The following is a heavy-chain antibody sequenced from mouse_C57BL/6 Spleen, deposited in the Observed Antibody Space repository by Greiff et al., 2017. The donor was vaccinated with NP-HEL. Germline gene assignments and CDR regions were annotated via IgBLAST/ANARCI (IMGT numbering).Heavy chain of an antibody. V-gene: IGHV1-82*01. CDR3: ATIYDGYYEFAY. CDR2: IYPGDGDT. D-gene: IGHD2-3*01. Sequence: QVQLQQSGPELVKPGASVKISCKASGYAFSGAWMNWVKQRPGQGLEWIGRIYPGDGDTNYNGKFKGKATLTADKSSSTAYMQLSSLTSEDSAVYYCATIYDGYYEFAYWGKRTLVTVSA. CDR1: GYAFSGAW. J-gene: IGHJ3*01.